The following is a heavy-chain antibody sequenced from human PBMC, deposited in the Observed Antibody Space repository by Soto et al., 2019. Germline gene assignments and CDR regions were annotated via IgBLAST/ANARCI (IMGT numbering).Heavy chain of an antibody. V-gene: IGHV4-34*01. CDR1: ADSFSNYY. D-gene: IGHD1-26*01. CDR2: IDHGGNT. Sequence: QVQLQQWGAGLLKPSETLSLTGGVNADSFSNYYWIWLRQPPAKGLECIGEIDHGGNTNYSPSLKSRVTMSVDTSKNQFSLRLTSVTAADTAVYYCVGGRGRLVGFDYWGQGTLVTVSS. J-gene: IGHJ4*02. CDR3: VGGRGRLVGFDY.